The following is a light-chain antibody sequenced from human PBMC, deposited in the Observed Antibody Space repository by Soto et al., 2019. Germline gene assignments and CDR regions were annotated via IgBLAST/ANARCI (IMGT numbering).Light chain of an antibody. CDR2: AAS. Sequence: AIQLTQSPSSLSASVGDRVTITCRASQGIRNDLGWYQHKPGRAPKLLIHAASSLQSGVPSRFSGSGSGTDFTLTISSLQPEDFASYYCLQDYGDSWTFGQGTKVDIK. J-gene: IGKJ1*01. CDR1: QGIRND. CDR3: LQDYGDSWT. V-gene: IGKV1-6*01.